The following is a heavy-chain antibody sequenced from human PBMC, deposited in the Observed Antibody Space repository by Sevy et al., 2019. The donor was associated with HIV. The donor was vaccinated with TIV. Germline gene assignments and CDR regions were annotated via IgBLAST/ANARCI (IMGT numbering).Heavy chain of an antibody. CDR3: ARDPLYGGNSPFDY. CDR2: ISAYNGNT. V-gene: IGHV1-18*01. CDR1: GYTFTSYG. Sequence: ASVKVSCKASGYTFTSYGISWVRQAPGQGLEWMGWISAYNGNTNYAQKLQGRVTMTTDTSTSTAYMELRSLRSDDTDVYYCARDPLYGGNSPFDYWGQGTLVTVSS. D-gene: IGHD2-21*02. J-gene: IGHJ4*02.